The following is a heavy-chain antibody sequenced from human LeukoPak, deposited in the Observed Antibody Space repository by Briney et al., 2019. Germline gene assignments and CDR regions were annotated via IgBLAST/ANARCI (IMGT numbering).Heavy chain of an antibody. V-gene: IGHV1-2*06. CDR3: ARDQGYCSGGSCYSWVY. Sequence: ASVKVSCKASGYTFTGYYMHWVRQAPRQGLEWMGRINPNSGGTNYAQKFQGRVTMTRDTSISTAYMELSRLRSDDTAVYYCARDQGYCSGGSCYSWVYWGQGTLVTASS. CDR2: INPNSGGT. D-gene: IGHD2-15*01. J-gene: IGHJ4*02. CDR1: GYTFTGYY.